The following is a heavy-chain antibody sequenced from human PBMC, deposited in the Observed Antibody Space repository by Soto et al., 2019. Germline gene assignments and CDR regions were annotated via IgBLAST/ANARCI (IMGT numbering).Heavy chain of an antibody. CDR3: AHRRGYDILTGINFDY. CDR1: GFSLNTSGVG. CDR2: IYWDDDN. J-gene: IGHJ4*02. V-gene: IGHV2-5*02. Sequence: QITLKESGPTLVKPTQTLTLTCTFSGFSLNTSGVGVGWIRQPPGKALEWLALIYWDDDNRYSPSLKSRLTSTNDTPKNQVVLTMTNMDPVDTATYYCAHRRGYDILTGINFDYWGQGTLVTVSS. D-gene: IGHD3-9*01.